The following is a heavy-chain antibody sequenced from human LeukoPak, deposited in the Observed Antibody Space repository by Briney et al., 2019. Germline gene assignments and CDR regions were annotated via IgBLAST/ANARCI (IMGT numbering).Heavy chain of an antibody. J-gene: IGHJ6*02. V-gene: IGHV1-18*04. D-gene: IGHD5-24*01. Sequence: GASVKVSCKASGFTFTSYGFNWVRQAPGQGLEWMGWISAYSDNTNFAQKFQDRVTMTTDTSTSTAYMELRSLRSDDTAVYYCARDGVDMATYYYYAMDVWGQGTTVTVSS. CDR1: GFTFTSYG. CDR3: ARDGVDMATYYYYAMDV. CDR2: ISAYSDNT.